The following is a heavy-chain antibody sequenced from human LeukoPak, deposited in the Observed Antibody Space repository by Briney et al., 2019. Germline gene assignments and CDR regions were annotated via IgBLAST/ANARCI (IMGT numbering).Heavy chain of an antibody. V-gene: IGHV4-30-2*01. CDR3: ARVSRGVPRGYFDY. CDR2: IDHSGST. D-gene: IGHD3-10*01. Sequence: SQTLSLTCTVSGDPISSGGYYWSWLRQPPGKGLEWIGYIDHSGSTYYNPSLKSRVTISVDRSKNQFSLKLSSVTAADTAAYYCARVSRGVPRGYFDYWGQGTLVTVSS. CDR1: GDPISSGGYY. J-gene: IGHJ4*02.